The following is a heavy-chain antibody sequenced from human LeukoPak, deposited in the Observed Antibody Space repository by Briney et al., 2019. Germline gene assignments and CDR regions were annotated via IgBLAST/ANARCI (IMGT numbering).Heavy chain of an antibody. J-gene: IGHJ6*03. Sequence: ASVKVSCKASGYTFTGYYMHWVRQAPGQGLEWMGGIIPIFGRAYYAQNLQGRVTITADKSTSTAYMELSSLGSEDTAIYYCAKGRGRLHVNRGVYNYHYYMEVWGTGTTVIVSS. D-gene: IGHD3-10*01. CDR1: GYTFTGYY. V-gene: IGHV1-69*06. CDR2: IIPIFGRA. CDR3: AKGRGRLHVNRGVYNYHYYMEV.